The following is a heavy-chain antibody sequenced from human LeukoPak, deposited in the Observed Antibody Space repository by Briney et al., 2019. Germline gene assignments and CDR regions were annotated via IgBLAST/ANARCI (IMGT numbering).Heavy chain of an antibody. V-gene: IGHV4-39*01. Sequence: SETLSLTCTVSGGSISSSSYYWGWVRQPPGKGLEWIGSIYYSGSTYYNPSLKSRVTISVGTSKNQFSLKLSSVTAADTAVYYCARRARIVVVPAASSHYFDYWGQGTLVTVSS. CDR3: ARRARIVVVPAASSHYFDY. CDR2: IYYSGST. CDR1: GGSISSSSYY. D-gene: IGHD2-2*01. J-gene: IGHJ4*02.